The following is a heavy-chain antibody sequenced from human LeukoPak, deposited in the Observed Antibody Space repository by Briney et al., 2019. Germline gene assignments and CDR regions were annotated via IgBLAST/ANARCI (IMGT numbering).Heavy chain of an antibody. CDR3: ATYQGKNYGPFDH. CDR1: GFTFSSYW. D-gene: IGHD2-2*01. V-gene: IGHV3-7*05. Sequence: GGSLRLSCAASGFTFSSYWMSWVRQARAKGPEWVANIKEDGSEQYYVDSVKGRFTISRDNAKNSLSLQMNSLRAEDTAVYYCATYQGKNYGPFDHWGQGTLVTVSS. J-gene: IGHJ4*02. CDR2: IKEDGSEQ.